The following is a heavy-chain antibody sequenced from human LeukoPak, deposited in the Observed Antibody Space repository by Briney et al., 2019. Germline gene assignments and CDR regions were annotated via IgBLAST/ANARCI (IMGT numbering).Heavy chain of an antibody. J-gene: IGHJ2*01. Sequence: SETLSLTCTLSGGSISQYYWSWIRQPPGKGPEWIGYVYRSGNTNYNPSLKSRVTISVDTSKNHFFLNLTSVTAADTAVYYCARVKDFAYSFFDLWGRGTLVTVSS. CDR1: GGSISQYY. V-gene: IGHV4-59*01. CDR2: VYRSGNT. CDR3: ARVKDFAYSFFDL.